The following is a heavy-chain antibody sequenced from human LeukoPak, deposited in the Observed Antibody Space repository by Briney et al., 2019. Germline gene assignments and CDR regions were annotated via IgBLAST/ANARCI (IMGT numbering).Heavy chain of an antibody. CDR1: GGSISSYY. D-gene: IGHD1-26*01. CDR3: ARHVDAGATVDY. V-gene: IGHV4-59*08. J-gene: IGHJ4*02. Sequence: SETLSLTCTVSGGSISSYYWSWIRQPPGKGLEWIGYIYYSGSTNYNPSLKSRVTISVDTSKNQFSLKLSSVTAADTAVYYCARHVDAGATVDYWGQGTLVTVSS. CDR2: IYYSGST.